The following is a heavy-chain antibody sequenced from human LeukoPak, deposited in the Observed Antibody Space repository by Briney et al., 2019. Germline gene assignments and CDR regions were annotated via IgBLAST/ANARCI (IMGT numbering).Heavy chain of an antibody. Sequence: GGSLRLSCAASGFSFSYYGMHWVRQAPGKGLEWVSFISFDGSITYNADSVKGRLTISRDNSKNTVYLQMNRLRAEDTALYYCAKDILRFGELSNYYFDYWGQGTLVTVSS. D-gene: IGHD3-10*01. CDR1: GFSFSYYG. CDR3: AKDILRFGELSNYYFDY. CDR2: ISFDGSIT. V-gene: IGHV3-30*18. J-gene: IGHJ4*02.